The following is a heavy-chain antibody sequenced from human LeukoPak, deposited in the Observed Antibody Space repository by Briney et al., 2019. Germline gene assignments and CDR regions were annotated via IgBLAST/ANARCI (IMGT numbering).Heavy chain of an antibody. CDR3: ARGNWQDRTFGGVIVLDAFDI. J-gene: IGHJ3*02. CDR1: GSTFSSYS. CDR2: ISSSSSYI. V-gene: IGHV3-21*01. Sequence: GGSLRLSCAASGSTFSSYSMNWVRQAPGKGLEWVSSISSSSSYIYYADSVKGRFTISRDNAKNSLYLQMNSLRAEDTAVYYCARGNWQDRTFGGVIVLDAFDIWGQGTMVTVSS. D-gene: IGHD3-16*02.